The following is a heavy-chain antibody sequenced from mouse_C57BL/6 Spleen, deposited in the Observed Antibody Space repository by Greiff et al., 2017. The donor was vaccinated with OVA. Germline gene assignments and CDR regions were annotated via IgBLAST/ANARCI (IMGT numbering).Heavy chain of an antibody. CDR1: GYAFTNYL. J-gene: IGHJ1*03. V-gene: IGHV1-54*01. Sequence: VQLQQSGAELVRPGTSVKVSCKASGYAFTNYLIEWVKQRPGQGIEWIGVINPGSGGTNYNEKFKGKATLTADKSSSTAYMQLSSLTSEDSAVYFCAREGDGYYDWYFDVWGTGTTVTVSS. CDR2: INPGSGGT. CDR3: AREGDGYYDWYFDV. D-gene: IGHD2-3*01.